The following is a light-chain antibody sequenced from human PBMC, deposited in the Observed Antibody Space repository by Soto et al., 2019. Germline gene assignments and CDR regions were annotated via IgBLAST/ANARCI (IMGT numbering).Light chain of an antibody. V-gene: IGLV1-51*01. CDR3: GIWATTLYV. CDR2: DNN. CDR1: NSDIANHY. Sequence: QSVLTQPPSVSAAPGQKVTISCSGSNSDIANHYISWYQQLPGTAPKLLIYDNNRRPSGIPERFSASKSGSSATLAITGLQNGDEADYFCGIWATTLYVFGTGTKVTVL. J-gene: IGLJ1*01.